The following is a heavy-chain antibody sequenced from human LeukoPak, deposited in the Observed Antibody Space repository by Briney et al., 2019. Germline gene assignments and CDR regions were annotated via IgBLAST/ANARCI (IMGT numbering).Heavy chain of an antibody. CDR3: ARDYYDSSGYAY. J-gene: IGHJ4*02. Sequence: ASVKVSCRVSGYTLTELSMHWVRQAPGKGLEWMGGFDPEDGETIYAQKFQGRVTMTEDTSTDTAYMELSSLRSEDTAVYYCARDYYDSSGYAYWGQGTLVTVSS. CDR2: FDPEDGET. CDR1: GYTLTELS. V-gene: IGHV1-24*01. D-gene: IGHD3-22*01.